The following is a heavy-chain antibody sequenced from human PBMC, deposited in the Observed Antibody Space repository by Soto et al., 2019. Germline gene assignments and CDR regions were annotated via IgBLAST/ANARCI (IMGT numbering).Heavy chain of an antibody. CDR2: IDPKRGET. CDR1: GYTFSGYF. D-gene: IGHD6-13*01. Sequence: QVRLVQSGAEVKKPGASVKVSCKASGYTFSGYFVHWVRQAPGQGLEWMAWIDPKRGETNYAQSFQGRVTMTRDTSINTAYMELSGLKSDDTAVYYCARAGIPAAGNDALDVWGQGTKVTVSS. J-gene: IGHJ3*01. V-gene: IGHV1-2*02. CDR3: ARAGIPAAGNDALDV.